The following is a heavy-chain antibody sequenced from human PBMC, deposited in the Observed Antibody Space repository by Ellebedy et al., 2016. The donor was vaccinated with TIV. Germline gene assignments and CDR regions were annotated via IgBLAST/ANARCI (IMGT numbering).Heavy chain of an antibody. D-gene: IGHD6-19*01. CDR3: ARHPLEWLVGPMYFDY. CDR2: FNHSGST. J-gene: IGHJ4*02. CDR1: GGAFSGNY. V-gene: IGHV4-34*01. Sequence: MPSETLSLTCAVYGGAFSGNYWSWIRQPPGQGLEWIGTFNHSGSTTYNPSLKSRVTISVDTSKNQVALNLSSVTAADTAVYYCARHPLEWLVGPMYFDYWGQGTLVTVSS.